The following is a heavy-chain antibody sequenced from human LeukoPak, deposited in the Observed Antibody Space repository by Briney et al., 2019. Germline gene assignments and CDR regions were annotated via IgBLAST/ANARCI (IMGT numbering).Heavy chain of an antibody. J-gene: IGHJ5*02. D-gene: IGHD2-2*01. V-gene: IGHV4-59*01. CDR2: IYYSGST. CDR3: ARAQYQLSP. Sequence: PSETLSLTCTVSGGSINNYYWSWIRQPPGKGLEWIGYIYYSGSTTYNPSLRSRVTISVDASRSQFSLKLTAVTAADTAVYYCARAQYQLSPWGQGTLVTVSS. CDR1: GGSINNYY.